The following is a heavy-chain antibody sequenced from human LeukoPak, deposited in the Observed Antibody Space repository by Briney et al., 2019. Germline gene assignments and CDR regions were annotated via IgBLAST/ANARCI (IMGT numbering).Heavy chain of an antibody. Sequence: GGSLRLSCAVSGFTFSSTVMTWVRQAPGKGLEWVSTISPDGNYIYYADSLRGRFTMSRDNSKNTLYLQMNSLRVEDTAIYYCVKRFAESIVSEHWGQGTLVTVSS. D-gene: IGHD2-15*01. CDR3: VKRFAESIVSEH. CDR1: GFTFSSTV. CDR2: ISPDGNYI. V-gene: IGHV3-23*01. J-gene: IGHJ1*01.